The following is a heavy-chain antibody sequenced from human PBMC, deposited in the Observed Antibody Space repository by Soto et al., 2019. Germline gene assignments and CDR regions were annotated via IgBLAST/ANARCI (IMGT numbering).Heavy chain of an antibody. D-gene: IGHD6-19*01. CDR3: ARDRTSGWHRSFDF. Sequence: GSLRLSCAASGFTFSSYGIHWVRQAPGKGLEWVAVISYDGSNKYYGDSVKGRFTISRDNSKNTLYLQMNSLRVDDTAVYYCARDRTSGWHRSFDFWGQGTLVTVS. CDR1: GFTFSSYG. V-gene: IGHV3-30*04. CDR2: ISYDGSNK. J-gene: IGHJ4*02.